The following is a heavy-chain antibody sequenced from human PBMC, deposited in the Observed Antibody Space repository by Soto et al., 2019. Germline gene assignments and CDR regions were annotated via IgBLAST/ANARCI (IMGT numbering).Heavy chain of an antibody. CDR3: ARAFVPATAIPVYYFDY. Sequence: SETLSLTCAVYGGSFSGYYWSWIRQPPGKGLEWIGEINHSGSTNYNPSLKSRVTISVDTSKNQFSLKLSSVTAADTAVYYCARAFVPATAIPVYYFDYWGQGTLVTVSS. V-gene: IGHV4-34*01. CDR2: INHSGST. J-gene: IGHJ4*02. CDR1: GGSFSGYY. D-gene: IGHD2-2*02.